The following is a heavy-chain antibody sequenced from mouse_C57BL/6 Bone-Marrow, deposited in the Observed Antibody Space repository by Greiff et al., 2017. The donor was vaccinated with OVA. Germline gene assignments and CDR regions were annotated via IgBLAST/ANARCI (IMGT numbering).Heavy chain of an antibody. CDR3: ARGYDGYYDYAMDY. CDR1: GYSFTGYY. V-gene: IGHV1-42*01. J-gene: IGHJ4*01. D-gene: IGHD2-3*01. CDR2: INPSTGGT. Sequence: VQLKESGPELVKPGASVKISCKASGYSFTGYYMNWVKQSPEKSLEWIGEINPSTGGTTYNQKFKAKATLTVDKSSSTAYMQLKSLTSEDSAVYYCARGYDGYYDYAMDYWGQGTSVTVSS.